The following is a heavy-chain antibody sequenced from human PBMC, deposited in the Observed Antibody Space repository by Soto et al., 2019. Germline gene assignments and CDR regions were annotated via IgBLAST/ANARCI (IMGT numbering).Heavy chain of an antibody. CDR1: GWSVSGYY. V-gene: IGHV4-34*01. Sequence: SETLSLTCAVYGWSVSGYYWSWIRQPPGKGLEWIGEINHSGSTNYNPSLKSRVTISVDTSKNQFSLKLSSVTAADTAVYYCARGPRYYDFWSGYPDRGFDPWGQGTLVTVSS. CDR3: ARGPRYYDFWSGYPDRGFDP. D-gene: IGHD3-3*01. J-gene: IGHJ5*02. CDR2: INHSGST.